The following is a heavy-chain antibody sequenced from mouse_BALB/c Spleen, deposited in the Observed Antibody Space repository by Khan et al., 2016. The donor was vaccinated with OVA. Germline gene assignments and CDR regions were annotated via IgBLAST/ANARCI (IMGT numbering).Heavy chain of an antibody. J-gene: IGHJ2*01. Sequence: EVQLVESGGGLVQPGGSRKLSCAASGFTFSRFGMHWVRQAPEKGLEWVAYISSGSSSIYYADTVKGRFTISRDNPKNTLFLQMTSLRSEDTAMYYGARDSNLDYWGQGTTLTVSS. CDR1: GFTFSRFG. V-gene: IGHV5-17*02. CDR3: ARDSNLDY. CDR2: ISSGSSSI.